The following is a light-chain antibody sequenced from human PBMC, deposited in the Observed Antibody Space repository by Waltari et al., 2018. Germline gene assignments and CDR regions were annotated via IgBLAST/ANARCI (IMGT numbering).Light chain of an antibody. J-gene: IGKJ1*01. CDR3: QQYKSPPWT. Sequence: DIQMTQSPSTLSAPVGDRVTITCRASQSIRSWLAWYQQKPGKAPKLLISKASTLESGVPSRFSGSGSGTEFTLTISSLHPDDFATYHCQQYKSPPWTFGQGTKVEIK. CDR1: QSIRSW. CDR2: KAS. V-gene: IGKV1-5*03.